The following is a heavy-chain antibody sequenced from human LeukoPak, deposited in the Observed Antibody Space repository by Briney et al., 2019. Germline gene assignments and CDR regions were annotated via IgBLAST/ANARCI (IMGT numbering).Heavy chain of an antibody. CDR2: IYYSGST. D-gene: IGHD3-10*01. CDR3: ARYYYGSGNYYYYGMDV. V-gene: IGHV4-59*01. CDR1: GGSISSYY. Sequence: PSETLSLTCTVSGGSISSYYWSWIQQPPGKGLEWIGYIYYSGSTNYNPSLKSRVTISVDTSKNQFSLKLSSVTVADTAVYYCARYYYGSGNYYYYGMDVWGQGTTVTVSS. J-gene: IGHJ6*02.